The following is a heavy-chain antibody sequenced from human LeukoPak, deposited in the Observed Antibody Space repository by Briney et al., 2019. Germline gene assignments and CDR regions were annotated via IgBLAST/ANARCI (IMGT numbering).Heavy chain of an antibody. J-gene: IGHJ6*02. V-gene: IGHV3-15*01. CDR3: TTDGIRGYGMDV. CDR1: GFTFSNAW. Sequence: PGGSLRLSCAASGFTFSNAWMSWVRQAPGKGLEWGGRIKSKTDGGTTDYAAPVKGRFTISRDYSKNTLYLQMNSLKTEDTAVYYCTTDGIRGYGMDVWGQGTTVTVSS. CDR2: IKSKTDGGTT. D-gene: IGHD1-26*01.